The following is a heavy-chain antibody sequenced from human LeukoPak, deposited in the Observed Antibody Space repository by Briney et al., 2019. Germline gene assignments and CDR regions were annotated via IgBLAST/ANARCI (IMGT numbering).Heavy chain of an antibody. D-gene: IGHD3-10*01. CDR1: GGSISSGSYY. J-gene: IGHJ4*02. Sequence: PSETLSLTCTVSGGSISSGSYYWSWIRQPAGKGLEWIGRIYTSGSTNYNPSLKSRVTISVDTSKNQFSLKLSSVTAADTAVYYCARHITSGMVRGVFDYWGQGTLVTVSS. CDR2: IYTSGST. V-gene: IGHV4-61*02. CDR3: ARHITSGMVRGVFDY.